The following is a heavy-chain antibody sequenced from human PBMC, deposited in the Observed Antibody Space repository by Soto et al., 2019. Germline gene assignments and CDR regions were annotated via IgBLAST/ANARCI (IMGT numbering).Heavy chain of an antibody. D-gene: IGHD3-22*01. J-gene: IGHJ5*02. CDR1: GGTFSSYA. V-gene: IGHV1-69*12. Sequence: QVQLVQSGAEVKKPGSSVKVSCKASGGTFSSYAITWVRQASGQGLEWMCGISPIFGTANYAQKFQGRVTITADESTRTASKEPSSLRSEDTAVYYCARDRGPSSGYYPYWLDAWGQGTLVTVSS. CDR2: ISPIFGTA. CDR3: ARDRGPSSGYYPYWLDA.